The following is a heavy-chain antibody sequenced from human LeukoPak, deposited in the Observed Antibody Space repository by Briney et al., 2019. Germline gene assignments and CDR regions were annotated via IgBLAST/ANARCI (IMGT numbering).Heavy chain of an antibody. J-gene: IGHJ6*03. CDR3: ARCSSSCLAGYYYMDV. Sequence: GGSLRLSCAASGFTFSTSTMEWVRQAPGKGLEWVSSISGDSSHIYYAGSVKGRFTVSRDNAKNSLYLQMNSLRAEDTAVYYCARCSSSCLAGYYYMDVWGKGTTVTVSS. CDR2: ISGDSSHI. D-gene: IGHD6-13*01. V-gene: IGHV3-21*01. CDR1: GFTFSTST.